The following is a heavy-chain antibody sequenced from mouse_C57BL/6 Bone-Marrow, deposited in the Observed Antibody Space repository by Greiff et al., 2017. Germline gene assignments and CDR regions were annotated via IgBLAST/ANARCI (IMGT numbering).Heavy chain of an antibody. CDR1: GFTFSSYG. CDR2: ISSGGSYT. V-gene: IGHV5-6*01. CDR3: ARGPTVEKAY. Sequence: EVQVVESGGDLVKPGGSLKLSCAASGFTFSSYGMSWVRQTPDKRLGWVATISSGGSYTYYPDSVKGRFTISRDNAKNTLYLQMSSLKSEDTAMYYCARGPTVEKAYWGQGTLVTVSA. D-gene: IGHD1-1*01. J-gene: IGHJ3*01.